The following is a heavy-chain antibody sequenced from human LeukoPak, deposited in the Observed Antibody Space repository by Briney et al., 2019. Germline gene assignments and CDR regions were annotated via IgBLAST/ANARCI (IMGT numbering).Heavy chain of an antibody. D-gene: IGHD3-22*01. CDR2: ISWNSGSI. J-gene: IGHJ4*02. Sequence: GGSLRLSCAASGFTFDDYAMHWVRQAPGKGLEWVSGISWNSGSIGYADSVKGRFTISRDNAKNSLYLQMSSLRAEDTALYYCAKDMGYDSTACDYWGQGTLVTVSS. V-gene: IGHV3-9*01. CDR3: AKDMGYDSTACDY. CDR1: GFTFDDYA.